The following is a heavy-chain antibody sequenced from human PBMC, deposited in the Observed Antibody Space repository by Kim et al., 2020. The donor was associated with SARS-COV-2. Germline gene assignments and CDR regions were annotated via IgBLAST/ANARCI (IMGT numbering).Heavy chain of an antibody. D-gene: IGHD6-6*01. J-gene: IGHJ4*02. CDR3: ARDQQYSTLSAFDY. V-gene: IGHV1-18*01. CDR2: INSGNGDT. CDR1: GYTFSKYG. Sequence: ASVKVSCKASGYTFSKYGITWVRQAPGQGLEWMGWINSGNGDTKYAQNFQGRVTMTTDTSTSTVYMELRSLRSDDTAMFYCARDQQYSTLSAFDYWGRGTLVTVSS.